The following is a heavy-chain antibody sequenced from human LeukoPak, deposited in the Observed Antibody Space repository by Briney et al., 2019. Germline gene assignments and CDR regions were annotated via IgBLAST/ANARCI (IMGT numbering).Heavy chain of an antibody. Sequence: SETLSLTCAVCGGSFSGYYWSWIRQPPGKGLEWIGEINHSGSTNYNPSLKSRVTISVDTSKNQFSLKLSSVTAADTAVYYCASETSTMVRGVIQAWGQGTLVTVSS. CDR1: GGSFSGYY. V-gene: IGHV4-34*01. D-gene: IGHD3-10*01. J-gene: IGHJ5*02. CDR3: ASETSTMVRGVIQA. CDR2: INHSGST.